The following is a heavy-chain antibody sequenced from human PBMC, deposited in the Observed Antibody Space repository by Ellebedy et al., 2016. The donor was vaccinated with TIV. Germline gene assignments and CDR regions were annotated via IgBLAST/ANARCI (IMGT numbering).Heavy chain of an antibody. CDR1: GYTFTSYD. V-gene: IGHV1-2*02. CDR3: ARGGSGVKGNLGLD. CDR2: INPNSGGT. Sequence: ASVKVSXKASGYTFTSYDINWVRQAPGQGLEWMGWINPNSGGTNYAQKFQGRVTMTRDTSISTAYMELSRLRSDDTAVYYCARGGSGVKGNLGLDWGQGTLVTVSS. J-gene: IGHJ4*02. D-gene: IGHD6-19*01.